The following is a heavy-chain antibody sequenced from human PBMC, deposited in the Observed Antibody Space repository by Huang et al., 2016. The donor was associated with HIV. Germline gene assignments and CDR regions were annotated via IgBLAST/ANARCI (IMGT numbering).Heavy chain of an antibody. Sequence: QVQLVQSGAEVKKPGSSVKVSCKASGGTFTTCPITWVRQAPGQGLEWMGGSSTIFGTPNDAQKLQGRVTITADESTSTADMELSSLRSEDTAVYYCAREYYYDNSGYYFDYWGQGTLVTVSS. CDR2: SSTIFGTP. J-gene: IGHJ4*02. CDR1: GGTFTTCP. CDR3: AREYYYDNSGYYFDY. V-gene: IGHV1-69*13. D-gene: IGHD3-22*01.